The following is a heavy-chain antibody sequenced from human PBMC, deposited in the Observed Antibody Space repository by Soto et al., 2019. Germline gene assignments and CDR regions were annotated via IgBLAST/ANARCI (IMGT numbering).Heavy chain of an antibody. J-gene: IGHJ6*02. CDR1: GFTFSSYG. V-gene: IGHV3-30*18. CDR3: AKDKVRGVQIYYYYYGMDV. CDR2: ISYDGSNK. Sequence: GGSLRLSCAASGFTFSSYGMHWVRQAPGKGLEWVAVISYDGSNKYYADSVKGRFTISRDNSKNTLYLQMNSLRAEDTAVYYCAKDKVRGVQIYYYYYGMDVWGQGTTVTVSS. D-gene: IGHD3-10*01.